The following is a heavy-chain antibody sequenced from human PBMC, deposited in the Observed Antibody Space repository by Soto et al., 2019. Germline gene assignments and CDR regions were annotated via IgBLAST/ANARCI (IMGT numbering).Heavy chain of an antibody. CDR3: ARGDSYYDFGFEC. CDR2: ISGSGART. J-gene: IGHJ4*02. V-gene: IGHV3-23*01. Sequence: GGSLRLSCAVSGFTFSNYAMSWVRQAPGKGLEWVTGISGSGARTYYADSVKGRITTSRDNSKNTLFLQVSSLRDEDTAVYYCARGDSYYDFGFECWGQGTVVTVSS. D-gene: IGHD3-3*01. CDR1: GFTFSNYA.